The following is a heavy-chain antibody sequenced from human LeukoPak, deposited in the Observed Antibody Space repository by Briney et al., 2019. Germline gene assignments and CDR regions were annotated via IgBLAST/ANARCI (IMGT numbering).Heavy chain of an antibody. V-gene: IGHV4-59*12. Sequence: SETLSLTCTVSGGSISSYYWSWIRQPPGKGLEWIGYIYYSGSTNYNPSLKSRVTISIDTSQNQFSLRLSSVTAADTAVYYCARVPAAATVDYWGQGTLVTVSS. CDR2: IYYSGST. D-gene: IGHD2-2*01. J-gene: IGHJ4*02. CDR1: GGSISSYY. CDR3: ARVPAAATVDY.